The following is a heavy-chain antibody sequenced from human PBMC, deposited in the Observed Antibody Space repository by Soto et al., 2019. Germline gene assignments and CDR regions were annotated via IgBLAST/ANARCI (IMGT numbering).Heavy chain of an antibody. Sequence: EVQLVESGGGLVQPGGSLRLSCAASGFTLSSYWMSWVRQAPGKGLEWVANIKQDGSEKYYVDSVKGRFTISRDNAKNSLYLQMNSLRAEDTAVYYCARDVGYYGSGSYYNFGVDYWGQGTLVTVSS. CDR1: GFTLSSYW. V-gene: IGHV3-7*01. J-gene: IGHJ4*02. CDR3: ARDVGYYGSGSYYNFGVDY. CDR2: IKQDGSEK. D-gene: IGHD3-10*01.